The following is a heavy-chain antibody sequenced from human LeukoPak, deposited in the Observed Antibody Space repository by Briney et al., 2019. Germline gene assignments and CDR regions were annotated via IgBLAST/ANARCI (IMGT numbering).Heavy chain of an antibody. D-gene: IGHD3-10*01. Sequence: SETLSLTCTVSGGSISSSSYYWGWIRQPPGKGLEWIGSIYHSGSTFYSPSLKSRVTISVDPSKNQFSLKLSSVTAADTAVYYCARDQDYYGSGSYGPDYWGQGILVTVSS. CDR3: ARDQDYYGSGSYGPDY. CDR1: GGSISSSSYY. J-gene: IGHJ4*02. V-gene: IGHV4-39*07. CDR2: IYHSGST.